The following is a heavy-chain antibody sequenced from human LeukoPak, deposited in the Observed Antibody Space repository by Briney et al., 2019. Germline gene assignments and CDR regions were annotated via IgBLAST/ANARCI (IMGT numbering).Heavy chain of an antibody. Sequence: PSETLSLTCTVSGGSISSCYWSWIRQPAGKGLEWIGRIYTSGSTNYNPSLKSRVTMSVDTSKNQFSLKLSSVTAADTAVYYCARDYIAQGVAGPLDAFDIWGQGTMVTVSS. CDR2: IYTSGST. CDR3: ARDYIAQGVAGPLDAFDI. CDR1: GGSISSCY. V-gene: IGHV4-4*07. D-gene: IGHD6-19*01. J-gene: IGHJ3*02.